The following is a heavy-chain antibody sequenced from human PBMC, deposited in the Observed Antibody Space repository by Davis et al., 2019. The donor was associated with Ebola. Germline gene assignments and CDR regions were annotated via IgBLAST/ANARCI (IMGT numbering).Heavy chain of an antibody. CDR1: GYTFINYH. D-gene: IGHD1-1*01. CDR3: ARDFAEHWTFDY. CDR2: IHPSGGRT. J-gene: IGHJ4*02. V-gene: IGHV1-46*01. Sequence: ASVKVSCKASGYTFINYHMHWVRQAPGQGLEWMGLIHPSGGRTTYAQKFQGRVTMTRDTSTSTDYMELSSLRSEDTAVYYCARDFAEHWTFDYWGQGTLVTVSS.